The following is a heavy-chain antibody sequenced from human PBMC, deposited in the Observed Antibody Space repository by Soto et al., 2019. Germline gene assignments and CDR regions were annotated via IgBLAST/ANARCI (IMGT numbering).Heavy chain of an antibody. J-gene: IGHJ4*02. Sequence: PGGSLRLSCAASGFTFSSYSMHWVRQAPGKGLEWVAVISYDGSNKYYADSVKGRFTISRDNSKNTLYLQMNSLRAEDTDVYYCARIPMLAAYFDYGGQGPLV. D-gene: IGHD2-8*01. CDR3: ARIPMLAAYFDY. CDR2: ISYDGSNK. CDR1: GFTFSSYS. V-gene: IGHV3-30-3*01.